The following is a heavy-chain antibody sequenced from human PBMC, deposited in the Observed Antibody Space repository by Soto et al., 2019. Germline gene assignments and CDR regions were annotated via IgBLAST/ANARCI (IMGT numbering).Heavy chain of an antibody. D-gene: IGHD5-12*01. CDR3: ARDWCSGYYHFEP. CDR2: IDHSGST. V-gene: IGHV4-38-2*02. CDR1: GYSISRGFS. Sequence: QVQLQESGPGLVKPSETLSLTCAVSGYSISRGFSWGGIPQPPGTGLEWIGSIDHSGSTQYNASLKIRLSISRDTSKNQFSLKLRSLTAAATAVYYCARDWCSGYYHFEPWGQGTLVTVSS. J-gene: IGHJ5*02.